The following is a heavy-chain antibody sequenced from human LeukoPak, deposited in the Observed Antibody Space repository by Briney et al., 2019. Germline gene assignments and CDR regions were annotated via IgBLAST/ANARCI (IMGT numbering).Heavy chain of an antibody. CDR3: ARDRRDTYCSGGSCYFRYYYYMDV. CDR1: GFTYTDYW. Sequence: GGSLRLSCVGSGFTYTDYWMHWFRQAPGKGPVWVSRINPDGTIIDYADSVKGRFSISRDNAKNTLYLQMNSLRAEDTAVYYCARDRRDTYCSGGSCYFRYYYYMDVWGKGTTVTVSS. J-gene: IGHJ6*03. V-gene: IGHV3-74*01. CDR2: INPDGTII. D-gene: IGHD2-15*01.